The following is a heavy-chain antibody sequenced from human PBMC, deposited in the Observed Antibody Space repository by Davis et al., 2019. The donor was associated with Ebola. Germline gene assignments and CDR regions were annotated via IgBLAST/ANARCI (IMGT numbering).Heavy chain of an antibody. Sequence: PSETLSLTCTVSGGSISSSSYYWGWIRQPPGKGLEWIGSIYYSGSNYNPSLKSRVTISVDTSKNQFSLKLSSVTAADTAVYYCANSRRYGDYVAWSQGTLVTVSS. CDR1: GGSISSSSYY. V-gene: IGHV4-39*07. J-gene: IGHJ5*02. CDR3: ANSRRYGDYVA. D-gene: IGHD4-17*01. CDR2: IYYSGS.